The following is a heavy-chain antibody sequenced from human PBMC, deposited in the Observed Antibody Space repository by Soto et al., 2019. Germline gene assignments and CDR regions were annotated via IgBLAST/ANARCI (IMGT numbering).Heavy chain of an antibody. Sequence: SGGGLAQPGGSLRLSCAASGFTLSGYAMDWVRQAPGKGLEYVSGISSNGVGKYYANAVQGRFTISRDNSKNTVYLQMGSLRPEDMAVYYCARRARPDFYYMDVWGKGTTVTVSS. CDR1: GFTLSGYA. CDR2: ISSNGVGK. V-gene: IGHV3-64*01. CDR3: ARRARPDFYYMDV. D-gene: IGHD6-6*01. J-gene: IGHJ6*03.